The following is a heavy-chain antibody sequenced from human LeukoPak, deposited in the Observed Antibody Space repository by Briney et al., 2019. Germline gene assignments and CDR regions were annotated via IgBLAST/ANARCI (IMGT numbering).Heavy chain of an antibody. Sequence: GGSLRLSCAASGFTLSSYSMNWVRQAPGKGLEWVSYISSSSSTIYYADSVKGRFTISRDNSKNTLYLQMNSLRAEDTAVYYCARVLITFGGVTTLGAFDIWGQGTMVTVSS. J-gene: IGHJ3*02. CDR1: GFTLSSYS. CDR3: ARVLITFGGVTTLGAFDI. V-gene: IGHV3-48*01. D-gene: IGHD3-16*01. CDR2: ISSSSSTI.